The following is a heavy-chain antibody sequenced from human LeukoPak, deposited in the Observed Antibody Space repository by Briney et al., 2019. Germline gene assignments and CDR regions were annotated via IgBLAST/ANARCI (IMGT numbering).Heavy chain of an antibody. J-gene: IGHJ4*02. Sequence: GGSLRLSCETAGFTFSSYVMHWVRRTPGKGLVWVSRISHDGIISYADSVKGRFTISRDNSRNTLYLHMSNLRAEDTAIYYCAKADGICTGGICYRHFDNWGQGTLVTVSS. CDR2: ISHDGII. D-gene: IGHD2-8*02. CDR3: AKADGICTGGICYRHFDN. V-gene: IGHV3-74*01. CDR1: GFTFSSYV.